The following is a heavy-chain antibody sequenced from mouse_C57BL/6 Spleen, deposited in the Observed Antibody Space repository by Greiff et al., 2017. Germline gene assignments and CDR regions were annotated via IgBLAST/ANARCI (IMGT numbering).Heavy chain of an antibody. CDR3: ARNDDGGTWFAY. CDR1: GFSLTSYG. J-gene: IGHJ3*01. Sequence: QVQLQQSGPGLVQPSQSLSITCTVSGFSLTSYGVHWVRQSPGKGLEWLGVIWSGGSTDYNAAFISRLSISKDNSKSQVFFKMNSLQADDTAIYYCARNDDGGTWFAYWGQGTLVTVSA. V-gene: IGHV2-2*01. D-gene: IGHD2-12*01. CDR2: IWSGGST.